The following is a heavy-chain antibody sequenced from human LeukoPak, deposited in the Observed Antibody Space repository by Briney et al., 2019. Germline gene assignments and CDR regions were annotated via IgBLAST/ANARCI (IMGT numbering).Heavy chain of an antibody. D-gene: IGHD6-13*01. V-gene: IGHV3-74*01. Sequence: GGSLRLSCAASGNYWMHWVRQVPGKGLVWVSHINSDGSWTSYADSVKGRFTISKDNAKNTVYLQMNSLRAEDTAVYYCAKEADSSSWRYNWFDPWGQGTLVTVSS. CDR3: AKEADSSSWRYNWFDP. J-gene: IGHJ5*02. CDR1: GNYW. CDR2: INSDGSWT.